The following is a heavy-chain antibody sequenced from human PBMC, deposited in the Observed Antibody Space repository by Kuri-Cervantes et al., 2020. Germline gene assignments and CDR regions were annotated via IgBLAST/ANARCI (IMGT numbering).Heavy chain of an antibody. Sequence: GESLKISCVASGFIFSNYGMTWVRQAPGKGLEWVSDISGSGDKTYYADSVKGRFTVSRDNAKNSLYLQMNSLRAEDTAVYYCARVQDFWSGYYSFDYWGQGTLVTVSS. V-gene: IGHV3-23*01. CDR1: GFIFSNYG. J-gene: IGHJ4*02. CDR2: ISGSGDKT. CDR3: ARVQDFWSGYYSFDY. D-gene: IGHD3-3*01.